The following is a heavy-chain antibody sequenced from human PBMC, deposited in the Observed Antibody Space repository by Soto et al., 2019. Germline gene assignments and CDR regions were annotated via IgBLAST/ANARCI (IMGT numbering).Heavy chain of an antibody. CDR3: ARQHPLNIHVLYF. J-gene: IGHJ4*02. CDR2: IVAGSGNA. V-gene: IGHV1-58*01. Sequence: SVKVSCKASGSTFTSSAVQWVRQARGQGLEWMGWIVAGSGNANYAQKFQGRVTITRDMSTSTAYLELSSLKAADTAMYYCARQHPLNIHVLYFWGQGTLVTVSS. D-gene: IGHD2-8*01. CDR1: GSTFTSSA.